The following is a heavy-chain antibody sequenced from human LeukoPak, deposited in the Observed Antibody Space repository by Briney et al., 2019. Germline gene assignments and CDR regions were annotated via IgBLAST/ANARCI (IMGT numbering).Heavy chain of an antibody. Sequence: PSETLSLTSTVSGGSISSSSYYWGWIRQPPGQGLEWIGEINHSGSTNYNPSIKSRVIISVDTSKHQFSLRLPSVTAADTAVYYCARVRWDSSSSEDYWGQGILVTVSS. J-gene: IGHJ4*02. D-gene: IGHD6-6*01. CDR2: INHSGST. V-gene: IGHV4-39*07. CDR3: ARVRWDSSSSEDY. CDR1: GGSISSSSYY.